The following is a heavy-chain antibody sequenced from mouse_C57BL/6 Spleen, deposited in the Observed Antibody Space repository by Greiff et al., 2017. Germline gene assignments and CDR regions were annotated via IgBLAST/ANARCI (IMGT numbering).Heavy chain of an antibody. J-gene: IGHJ4*01. CDR3: ARWSSSGLYYAMDY. CDR1: VYTFTCYW. Sequence: VQLQQPGAELVKPGASVKLSSKASVYTFTCYWLHWVKQRPGQVLEWIGMIHPNSGSTNYNEKFKSKATLTVYKSSSTAYMQLSSLTSEDSAVYYCARWSSSGLYYAMDYWGQGTSVTVSS. CDR2: IHPNSGST. V-gene: IGHV1-64*01. D-gene: IGHD3-2*02.